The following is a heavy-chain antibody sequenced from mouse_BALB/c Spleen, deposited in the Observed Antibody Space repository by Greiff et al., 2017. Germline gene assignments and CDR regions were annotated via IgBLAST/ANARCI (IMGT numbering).Heavy chain of an antibody. CDR1: GFTFSSFG. Sequence: EVQLQESGGGLVQPGGSRKLSCAASGFTFSSFGMHWVRQAPEKGLEWVAYISSGSSTIYYADTVKGRFTISRDNPKNTLFLQMTSLRSEDTAMYYCARWGDYGYYYAMDYWGQGTSVTVSS. CDR3: ARWGDYGYYYAMDY. D-gene: IGHD2-4*01. CDR2: ISSGSSTI. V-gene: IGHV5-17*02. J-gene: IGHJ4*01.